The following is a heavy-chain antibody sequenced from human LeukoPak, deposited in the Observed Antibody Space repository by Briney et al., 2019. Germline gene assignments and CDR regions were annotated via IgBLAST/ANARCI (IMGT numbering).Heavy chain of an antibody. Sequence: GGSLRLSCAASGFIFTPYEMNWVRQAPGKGLEWVSYISSTGITTYYADSVKGRFTISRDNAKNSLYLQMNSLRAEDTALYYCARRDIVVVPAAIIGAFDIWGQGTMVTVSS. CDR2: ISSTGITT. D-gene: IGHD2-2*02. CDR1: GFIFTPYE. V-gene: IGHV3-48*03. CDR3: ARRDIVVVPAAIIGAFDI. J-gene: IGHJ3*02.